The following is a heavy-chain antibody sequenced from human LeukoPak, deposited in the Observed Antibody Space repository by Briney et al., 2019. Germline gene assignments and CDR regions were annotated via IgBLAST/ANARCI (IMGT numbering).Heavy chain of an antibody. V-gene: IGHV3-20*04. CDR1: GFTFDDYG. CDR3: AGGGVSSGYYPFDY. J-gene: IGHJ4*02. D-gene: IGHD3-22*01. Sequence: PGGSLRLSCAASGFTFDDYGMNWVRQAPGKGLEWVSGFYWNGGSTGYADFVKGRFTISRDKAKNSLYLQMNRLRAEYTALYYCAGGGVSSGYYPFDYWGQGTLVTVSS. CDR2: FYWNGGST.